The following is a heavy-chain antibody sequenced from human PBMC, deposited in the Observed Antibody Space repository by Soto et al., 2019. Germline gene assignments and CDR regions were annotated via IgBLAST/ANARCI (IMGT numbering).Heavy chain of an antibody. CDR3: ATSLPGTNWFDP. V-gene: IGHV1-18*04. CDR1: GYTFSSYG. Sequence: EASVKVSCKASGYTFSSYGISWVRQAPGQGLEWMGWISAYNGNTNYAQKFQGRVTMTTDTSTSTAYMELRSLRSDDTAVYYCATSLPGTNWFDPWGQGTLVTVSS. CDR2: ISAYNGNT. D-gene: IGHD1-1*01. J-gene: IGHJ5*02.